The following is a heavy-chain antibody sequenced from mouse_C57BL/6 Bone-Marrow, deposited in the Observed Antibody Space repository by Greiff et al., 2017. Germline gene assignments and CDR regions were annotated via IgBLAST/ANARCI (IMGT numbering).Heavy chain of an antibody. CDR3: AEWSRYDY. CDR1: GYTFTSYC. D-gene: IGHD1-3*01. Sequence: VQLQQPGAELVKPGASVTLSCTASGYTFTSYCMHWVKQRPGQGLEWIGRIDPNSGGTKYNEKFKSKATLTVDKPSSTAYTQLSSLTSEDSAVYYCAEWSRYDYWDQGNTTTVS. J-gene: IGHJ2*01. V-gene: IGHV1-72*01. CDR2: IDPNSGGT.